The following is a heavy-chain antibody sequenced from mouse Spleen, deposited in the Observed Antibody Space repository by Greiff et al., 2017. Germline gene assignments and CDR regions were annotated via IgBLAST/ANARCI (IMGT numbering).Heavy chain of an antibody. CDR2: INYDGSST. Sequence: DVKLVESEGGLVQPGSSMKLSCTASGFTFSDYYMAWVRQVPEKGLEWVANINYDGSSTYYLDSLKSRFIISRDNAKNILYLQMSSLKSEDTATYYCARAPSYYGSSHWYFDVWGAGTTVTVSS. D-gene: IGHD1-1*01. J-gene: IGHJ1*01. CDR3: ARAPSYYGSSHWYFDV. CDR1: GFTFSDYY. V-gene: IGHV5-16*01.